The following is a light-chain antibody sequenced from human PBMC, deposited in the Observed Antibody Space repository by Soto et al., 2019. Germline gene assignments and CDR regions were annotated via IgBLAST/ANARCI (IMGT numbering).Light chain of an antibody. J-gene: IGKJ1*01. Sequence: IQITHSPSTPSAPVVERVTNPFPASQSFSSWLAWYQQKPGKAPKLLIYKASSLESGVPSRFSGSGSGTEFTLTISSLQPDDFATYYCQQYNSYLWTFGQGTKVDIK. CDR1: QSFSSW. CDR2: KAS. CDR3: QQYNSYLWT. V-gene: IGKV1-5*03.